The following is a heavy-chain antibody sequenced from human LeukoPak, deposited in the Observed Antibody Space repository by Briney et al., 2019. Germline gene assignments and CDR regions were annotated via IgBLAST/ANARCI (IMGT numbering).Heavy chain of an antibody. CDR3: ARDLPVWDAFDI. CDR2: INPDSGDT. V-gene: IGHV1-2*02. CDR1: EYTFSVYH. J-gene: IGHJ3*02. D-gene: IGHD2-21*01. Sequence: ASVKVSCKASEYTFSVYHVHWVRQAPGQGLEWMAWINPDSGDTNYAQKFQGRVTMTRDTSINTAYMELSRLRSDDTAVYYCARDLPVWDAFDIWGQGTMVTVSS.